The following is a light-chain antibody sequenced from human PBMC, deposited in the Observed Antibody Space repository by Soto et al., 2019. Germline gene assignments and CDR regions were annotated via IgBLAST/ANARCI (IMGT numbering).Light chain of an antibody. J-gene: IGKJ4*01. Sequence: EVMFSQSPGTLSLTPGERATLSCRASQSVSSYLAWYQQKPGQAPRLVIYDIFTRATGVPTRISGSGSGTEFTLTIICLQSEDFAVYYCQLYNIWPLSFGGG. V-gene: IGKV3D-15*01. CDR3: QLYNIWPLS. CDR1: QSVSSY. CDR2: DIF.